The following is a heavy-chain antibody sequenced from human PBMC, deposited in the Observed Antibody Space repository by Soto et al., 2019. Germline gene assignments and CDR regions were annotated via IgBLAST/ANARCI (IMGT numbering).Heavy chain of an antibody. J-gene: IGHJ4*02. CDR2: ITVGGAQK. D-gene: IGHD5-12*01. V-gene: IGHV3-23*01. CDR1: GFNFFDHD. CDR3: ARVPGGGWQRFFDY. Sequence: EVKLLESGGALVQPGGSLRLSCAASGFNFFDHDMIWVRQAPGKGLEWVSSITVGGAQKDYGKSVKGRFTISRDNSNDTLFLEMGSLRVEDTAIFYCARVPGGGWQRFFDYWGQGTAVTVSS.